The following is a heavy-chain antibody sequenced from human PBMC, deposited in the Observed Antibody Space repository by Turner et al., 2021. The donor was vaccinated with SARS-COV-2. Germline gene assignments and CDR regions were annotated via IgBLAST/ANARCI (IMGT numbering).Heavy chain of an antibody. D-gene: IGHD6-13*01. J-gene: IGHJ4*02. V-gene: IGHV4-59*01. Sequence: QVQLQESGPGLVKPSETLSLTCTVSGGSMISYHWSWIRQPPGKGLEWIAYMYASEGTFYNPSLKSRVTISGDASKNQFSLRVTSVTAADTAVYYCARFTPAGGNDYWGQGTLVTVSS. CDR1: GGSMISYH. CDR3: ARFTPAGGNDY. CDR2: MYASEGT.